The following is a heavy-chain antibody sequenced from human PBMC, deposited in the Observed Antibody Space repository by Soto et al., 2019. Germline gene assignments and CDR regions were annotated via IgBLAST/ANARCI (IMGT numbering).Heavy chain of an antibody. Sequence: GGSLRLSCAASGFTFSDHYMDWVRQAPGKGLEWVGRTRNKANSYTTEYAASVKGRFTISRDDSKNSLYLQMNSLKTEDTTVYYCAREFPQLERPDPQHNWFDPWGQGTLVTVSS. V-gene: IGHV3-72*01. J-gene: IGHJ5*02. CDR3: AREFPQLERPDPQHNWFDP. D-gene: IGHD1-1*01. CDR1: GFTFSDHY. CDR2: TRNKANSYTT.